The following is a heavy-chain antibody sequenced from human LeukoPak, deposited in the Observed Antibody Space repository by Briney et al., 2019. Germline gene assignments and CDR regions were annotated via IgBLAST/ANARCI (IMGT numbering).Heavy chain of an antibody. V-gene: IGHV4-34*01. CDR1: GGSFSGYY. CDR3: ARSFFEYSSF. CDR2: INHSGST. D-gene: IGHD6-6*01. Sequence: PSETLSLTCAVYGGSFSGYYWSWIRQPPGKGLEWIGEINHSGSTNYNPSLKSRVTISVDTSKNQFSLKLSSVTAADTAVYYCARSFFEYSSFWGQGTLVTVSS. J-gene: IGHJ4*02.